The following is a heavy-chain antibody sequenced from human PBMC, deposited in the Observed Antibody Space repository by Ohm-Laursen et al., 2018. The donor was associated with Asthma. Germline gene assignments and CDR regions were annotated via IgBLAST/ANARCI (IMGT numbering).Heavy chain of an antibody. CDR3: ASLGDSSGYGTDAFDI. CDR1: GYTFTSYA. Sequence: ASVKVSCKASGYTFTSYAMHWVRQAPGQRLEWMGWINAGNGNTKYSQKFQGRVTMTRDTSISTAYMELSRLRSDDTAVYYCASLGDSSGYGTDAFDIWGQGTTVTVSS. J-gene: IGHJ3*02. D-gene: IGHD3-22*01. V-gene: IGHV1-3*01. CDR2: INAGNGNT.